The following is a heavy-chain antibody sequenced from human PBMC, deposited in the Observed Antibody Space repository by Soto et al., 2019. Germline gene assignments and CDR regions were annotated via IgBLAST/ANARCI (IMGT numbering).Heavy chain of an antibody. CDR2: IIPIFGTA. CDR3: ARDLGAYPQLWSPPQFDP. CDR1: GGTFSRYS. D-gene: IGHD5-18*01. Sequence: SVKVSCKASGGTFSRYSISWVRQAPGQGLEWMGGIIPIFGTANYAQKFQGRVTITADESTSTAYMELSSLRSEDTAVYYCARDLGAYPQLWSPPQFDPWGQGTLVTVSS. V-gene: IGHV1-69*13. J-gene: IGHJ5*02.